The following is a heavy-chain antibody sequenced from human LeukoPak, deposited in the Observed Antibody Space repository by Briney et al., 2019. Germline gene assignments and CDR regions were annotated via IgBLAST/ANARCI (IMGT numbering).Heavy chain of an antibody. J-gene: IGHJ4*02. D-gene: IGHD1-26*01. V-gene: IGHV3-7*01. CDR2: IDQDGSEK. CDR1: GFTFSGYW. Sequence: PGGSLRLSCAVSGFTFSGYWMSWVRQARGKGLVWVANIDQDGSEKYYVDSVKGRFTISKDNAKNSLFLQMNSLRDEDTAVYYCARIKGGTSATISYWGQGTLVTVSS. CDR3: ARIKGGTSATISY.